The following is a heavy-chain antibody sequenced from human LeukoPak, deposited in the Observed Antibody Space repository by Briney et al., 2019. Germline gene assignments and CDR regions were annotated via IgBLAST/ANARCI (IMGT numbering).Heavy chain of an antibody. D-gene: IGHD3-22*01. Sequence: SETLSLTCTVSGGSISSYYWSWIRQPPGKGLESLGYIYYTGSTNYNPSLKSRVTMSVDTSRNQFFLRLSSVTAADTAVYYCARFSEYYHSSVHYLDYWGQGTLVSVSS. J-gene: IGHJ4*02. CDR3: ARFSEYYHSSVHYLDY. CDR2: IYYTGST. V-gene: IGHV4-59*01. CDR1: GGSISSYY.